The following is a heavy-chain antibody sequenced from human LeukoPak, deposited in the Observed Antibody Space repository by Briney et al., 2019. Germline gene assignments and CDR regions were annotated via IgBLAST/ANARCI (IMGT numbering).Heavy chain of an antibody. CDR1: GISLSNYG. Sequence: GGSLRLSWAVSGISLSNYGMSWVRQAPGKGLEWVSAISGSGGSTYYADSVKGRFTISRDNSKNTLYLQMNSLRAEDTAVYYCAKGPPGEQQLVSLRGQGTLVTVSS. CDR2: ISGSGGST. J-gene: IGHJ4*02. CDR3: AKGPPGEQQLVSL. V-gene: IGHV3-23*01. D-gene: IGHD6-13*01.